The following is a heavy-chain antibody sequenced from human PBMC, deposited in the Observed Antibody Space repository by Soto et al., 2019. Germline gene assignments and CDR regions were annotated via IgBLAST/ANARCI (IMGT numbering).Heavy chain of an antibody. CDR2: IRRKANRYTK. J-gene: IGHJ6*02. D-gene: IGHD6-19*01. CDR1: GLIFSDYH. CDR3: AMLGGWSGGSSGMDV. V-gene: IGHV3-72*01. Sequence: EVQLVESGGGLVQPGGSLRLSCAASGLIFSDYHMDWVRQAPGKGLEWVGRIRRKANRYTKEYAASVKGRFTISRDDSKNSLYLQMNSLKSEDTAVYYCAMLGGWSGGSSGMDVWGQGTTVTVSS.